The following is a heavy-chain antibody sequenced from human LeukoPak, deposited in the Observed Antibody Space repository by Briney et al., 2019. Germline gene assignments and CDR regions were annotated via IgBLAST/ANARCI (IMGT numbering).Heavy chain of an antibody. V-gene: IGHV1-46*01. CDR3: ARVIGERGDRFDY. J-gene: IGHJ4*02. Sequence: ASVKVSCKASGYTFTSYYMHWVRQAPGQGLEWMGIINPSGGSTSYAQKFQGGVTMTRDTSTSIVYMELSSLRSEDTAVYYCARVIGERGDRFDYWGQGTLVTVSS. D-gene: IGHD2-21*02. CDR1: GYTFTSYY. CDR2: INPSGGST.